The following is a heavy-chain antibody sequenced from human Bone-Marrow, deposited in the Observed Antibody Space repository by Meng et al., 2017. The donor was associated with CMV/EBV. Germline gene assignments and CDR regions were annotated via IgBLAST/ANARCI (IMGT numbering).Heavy chain of an antibody. CDR2: ISDSSHTS. V-gene: IGHV3-23*01. D-gene: IGHD1-14*01. CDR1: FNNHG. Sequence: FNNHGMSWVRQAPGKGLEWVSSISDSSHTSYYADSVKGRFTISRDNSKNTLFLQMNSLRVEDTAVYYCVKGMSGTRVALSGITSFDFWGQGTLVTVSS. J-gene: IGHJ4*02. CDR3: VKGMSGTRVALSGITSFDF.